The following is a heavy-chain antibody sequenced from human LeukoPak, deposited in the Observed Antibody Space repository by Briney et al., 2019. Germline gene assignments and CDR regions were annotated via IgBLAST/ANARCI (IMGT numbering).Heavy chain of an antibody. J-gene: IGHJ4*02. CDR3: ARDGYDFWSDYPTTLDY. CDR2: ISTSSRTI. Sequence: QAEGSLRLSCAVSGFNFSTYNMNWVRQAPGKGLEWVSYISTSSRTIYYADSVKGRFTISRDNAKNSLYLQMNSLRAEDTAVYYCARDGYDFWSDYPTTLDYWGQGTLVTVSS. V-gene: IGHV3-48*01. D-gene: IGHD3-3*01. CDR1: GFNFSTYN.